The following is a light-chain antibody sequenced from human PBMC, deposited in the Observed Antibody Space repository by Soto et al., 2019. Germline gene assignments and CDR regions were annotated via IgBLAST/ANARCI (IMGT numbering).Light chain of an antibody. CDR3: SSYTSDSTLV. V-gene: IGLV2-14*02. CDR1: SSDVVTYNL. CDR2: EGT. J-gene: IGLJ2*01. Sequence: QSALTQPASVSGSPGQSINISCTGTSSDVVTYNLVSWYQQHPGKAPTVLIYEGTKRPSGVSNRFSGSKSGNTASLTISGLQAEDEADYYCSSYTSDSTLVFGGGTKLTVL.